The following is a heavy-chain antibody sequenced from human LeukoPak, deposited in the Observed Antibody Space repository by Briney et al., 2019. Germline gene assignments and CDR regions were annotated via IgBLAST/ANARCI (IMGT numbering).Heavy chain of an antibody. CDR2: IYYSGST. D-gene: IGHD4-17*01. V-gene: IGHV4-39*07. CDR1: GGSISSSSYY. Sequence: PSETLSLTCTVSGGSISSSSYYWGWIRQPPGKGLEWIGSIYYSGSTYYNPSLKSRVTISVDTSKNQFSLKLSSVTAADTAVYYCARSGYGDYATLDYWGQGTLVTVSS. CDR3: ARSGYGDYATLDY. J-gene: IGHJ4*02.